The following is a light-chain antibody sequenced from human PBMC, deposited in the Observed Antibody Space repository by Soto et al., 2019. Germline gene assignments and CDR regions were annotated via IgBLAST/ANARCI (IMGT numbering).Light chain of an antibody. J-gene: IGKJ1*01. CDR3: LQHNTYPRT. Sequence: DIQMTQSPSSLSASVRDRVTITCRASQAIRNDLGWYQQKPAKAPKRLIYAASSLQSGVPSRFSGSGSGTEFTLTISSLQPEDSATYFCLQHNTYPRTFGQGTKVDIK. V-gene: IGKV1-17*01. CDR2: AAS. CDR1: QAIRND.